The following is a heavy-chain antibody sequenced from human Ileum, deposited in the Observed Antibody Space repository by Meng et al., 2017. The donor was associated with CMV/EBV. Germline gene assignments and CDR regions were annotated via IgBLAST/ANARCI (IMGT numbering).Heavy chain of an antibody. V-gene: IGHV1-46*01. Sequence: KAAGYTFTSKYIHWVRKAPGQGLEWMGTINPSGGSTSYAQKFQGRVTMTRDTSTSTVYMELSSLRSEDTAVYYCARDFGSGYYMLDYWGQGTLVTVSS. CDR3: ARDFGSGYYMLDY. J-gene: IGHJ4*02. CDR2: INPSGGST. CDR1: GYTFTSKY. D-gene: IGHD5-12*01.